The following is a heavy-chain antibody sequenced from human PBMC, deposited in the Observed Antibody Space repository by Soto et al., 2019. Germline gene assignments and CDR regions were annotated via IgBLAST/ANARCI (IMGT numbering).Heavy chain of an antibody. CDR2: IYSRGDT. V-gene: IGHV4-4*07. Sequence: PGGSLSLTCSVSGGSMRSYYWNWLRQPAGKGLEWIGRIYSRGDTNYNPSVKSRVTMSVDTSKNEFSLRLNSVTAADTAVYYCAGIGEDVYYGMDVWGQGTTVTVSS. D-gene: IGHD2-21*01. J-gene: IGHJ6*02. CDR1: GGSMRSYY. CDR3: AGIGEDVYYGMDV.